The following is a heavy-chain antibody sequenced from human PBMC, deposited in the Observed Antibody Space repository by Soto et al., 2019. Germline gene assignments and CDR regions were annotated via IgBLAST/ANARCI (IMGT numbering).Heavy chain of an antibody. CDR1: GFTFSTHS. CDR3: VGEVGFQLIY. V-gene: IGHV3-48*01. CDR2: ITSSDVTM. D-gene: IGHD2-2*01. J-gene: IGHJ4*02. Sequence: EVQLVESGGGLVQPGGSLRLSCAASGFTFSTHSMNWVRQAPGKGLEWISYITSSDVTMYADSVKGRFTISRGNAKNSLYLQMNSLRGEDTAVYFCVGEVGFQLIYWGQGTLVTVSS.